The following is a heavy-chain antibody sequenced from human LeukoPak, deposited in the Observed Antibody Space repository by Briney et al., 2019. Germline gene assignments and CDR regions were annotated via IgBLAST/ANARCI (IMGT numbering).Heavy chain of an antibody. Sequence: GASVKVSCKASGYTFTGYYMHWVRQAPGQGLEWMGWINPNSGGTNYAQKFQGRVTMTRDTSISTAYMELSRLRSDDTAVYYCAREDSSSWYVWFDPWGQGTLDTVSS. J-gene: IGHJ5*02. CDR1: GYTFTGYY. V-gene: IGHV1-2*02. CDR3: AREDSSSWYVWFDP. CDR2: INPNSGGT. D-gene: IGHD6-13*01.